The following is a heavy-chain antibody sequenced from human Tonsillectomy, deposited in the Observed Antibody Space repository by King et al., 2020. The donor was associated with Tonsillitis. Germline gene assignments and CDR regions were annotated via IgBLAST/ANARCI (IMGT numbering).Heavy chain of an antibody. J-gene: IGHJ5*02. Sequence: QLQLQESGPGLVKPSQTLSLTCTVSGGSISSGDYYWSWIRQPPGKGLEWIGDIYYSGSTYYNPSLKSRVTISVDTSKNQFSLKLSSVTAADTAVYYCARGSIAAAYNWFDPWGQGTLVTVSS. CDR2: IYYSGST. V-gene: IGHV4-30-4*01. CDR1: GGSISSGDYY. CDR3: ARGSIAAAYNWFDP. D-gene: IGHD6-13*01.